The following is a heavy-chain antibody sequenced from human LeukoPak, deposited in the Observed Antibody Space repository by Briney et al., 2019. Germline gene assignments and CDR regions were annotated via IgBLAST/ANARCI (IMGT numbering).Heavy chain of an antibody. CDR2: IWYDGSNK. D-gene: IGHD3-9*01. V-gene: IGHV3-30*02. CDR3: AKGVGGYFDWLSIDY. CDR1: GFTFSSFA. Sequence: GGSLRLSCAASGFTFSSFALHWVRQAPGKGLEWVAVIWYDGSNKYYADSVKGRFTVSRDNSKNTLYLQMNSLRAEDTAVYYCAKGVGGYFDWLSIDYWGQGTLVTVSS. J-gene: IGHJ4*02.